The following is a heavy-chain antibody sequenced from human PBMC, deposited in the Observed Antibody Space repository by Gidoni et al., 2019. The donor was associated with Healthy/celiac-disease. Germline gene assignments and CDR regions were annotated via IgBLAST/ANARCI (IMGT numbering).Heavy chain of an antibody. CDR3: ARDWFPGIAAASYGY. Sequence: QVQLVESGGGVVQPGRSLRLSCAASGFTFSSYGMPWVRPAPGKGLEWVAVIWYAGSNKYYADSVKGRFTISRDNSKNTLYLQMNSLRAEDTAVYYCARDWFPGIAAASYGYWGQGTLVTVSS. J-gene: IGHJ4*02. V-gene: IGHV3-33*01. CDR1: GFTFSSYG. CDR2: IWYAGSNK. D-gene: IGHD6-13*01.